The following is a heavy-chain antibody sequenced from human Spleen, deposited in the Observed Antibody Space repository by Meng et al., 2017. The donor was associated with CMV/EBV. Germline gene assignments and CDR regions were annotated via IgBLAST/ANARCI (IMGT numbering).Heavy chain of an antibody. V-gene: IGHV3-33*01. Sequence: AAGFTVNRNCMQWVRQDPGKGLEWVAVIWNDGSSKYYTDSVKGRFTISRDNSKNTLYLQMNSLRAEDTAVYYCARPREGPGSFLIDDWGQGTLVTVSS. CDR1: GFTVNRNC. J-gene: IGHJ4*02. D-gene: IGHD3-10*01. CDR3: ARPREGPGSFLIDD. CDR2: IWNDGSSK.